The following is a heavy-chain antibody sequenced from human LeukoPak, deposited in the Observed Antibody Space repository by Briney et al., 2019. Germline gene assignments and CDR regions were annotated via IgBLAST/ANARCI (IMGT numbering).Heavy chain of an antibody. D-gene: IGHD3-3*01. V-gene: IGHV3-23*01. CDR3: AKGKRSYDFWSGRYYYCGMDV. CDR2: ISGSGGST. CDR1: GFTFSSYD. Sequence: GGSLRLSCAASGFTFSSYDMSWVRQAPGKGLEWVSTISGSGGSTYYADSVKSRFTISRDNSKNTLYLQMNSLRAEDTAVYYCAKGKRSYDFWSGRYYYCGMDVWGQGTTVTVSS. J-gene: IGHJ6*02.